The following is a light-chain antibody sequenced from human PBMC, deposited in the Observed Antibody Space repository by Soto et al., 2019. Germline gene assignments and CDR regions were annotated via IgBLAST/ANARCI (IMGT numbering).Light chain of an antibody. Sequence: EIVLTQSPGTLSLSPGESATLSCRASQSVSSNSLAWYRRNPGQPPSLLIYGTYPRATDIPRSFSGSGSGTDFTLTITRLEPEDFAVYFCQQYGDSPPTFGQGTKVEVK. V-gene: IGKV3-20*01. J-gene: IGKJ1*01. CDR2: GTY. CDR1: QSVSSNS. CDR3: QQYGDSPPT.